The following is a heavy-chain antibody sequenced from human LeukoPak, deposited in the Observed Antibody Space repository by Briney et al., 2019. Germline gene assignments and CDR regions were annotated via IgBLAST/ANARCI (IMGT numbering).Heavy chain of an antibody. J-gene: IGHJ4*02. D-gene: IGHD4-17*01. CDR2: ISSSSSYI. CDR3: ARDRLSGEYEDY. Sequence: NPGGSLRLSGAASGFTFSSYSMAWVRQAPGKGLEGVSSISSSSSYIYYADSVKGRFTISRDNAKNSLYLQMNSLRAEDTGVYYCARDRLSGEYEDYWGQGTVVTVSS. CDR1: GFTFSSYS. V-gene: IGHV3-21*01.